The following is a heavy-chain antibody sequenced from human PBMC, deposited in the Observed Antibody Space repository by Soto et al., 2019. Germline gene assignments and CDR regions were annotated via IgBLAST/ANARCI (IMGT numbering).Heavy chain of an antibody. CDR1: GFTFSSYS. CDR3: ARDAPHGSGKRAHYYYYYMDV. CDR2: ISSSSSTI. Sequence: PGGSLRLSCAASGFTFSSYSMNWVRQAPGKGLEWVSYISSSSSTIYYADSVKGRFTISRDNAKNSLYLQMNSLGAEDTAVYYCARDAPHGSGKRAHYYYYYMDVWGKGTTVTVSS. J-gene: IGHJ6*03. D-gene: IGHD3-10*01. V-gene: IGHV3-48*01.